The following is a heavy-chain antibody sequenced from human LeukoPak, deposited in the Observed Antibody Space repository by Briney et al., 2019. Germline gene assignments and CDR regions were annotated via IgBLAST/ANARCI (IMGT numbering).Heavy chain of an antibody. D-gene: IGHD7-27*01. CDR1: GFIFDTFA. CDR3: ARDGQAFNSNWDYFEY. V-gene: IGHV3-23*01. CDR2: IGNTEP. Sequence: PGESLRLSCVASGFIFDTFAMSWVRQAPGKGLEWGSGIGNTEPFYADSVEGRFTISRDNSRNTIYLHMSNLRAEDTALYYCARDGQAFNSNWDYFEYGGQGTPVTVS. J-gene: IGHJ4*02.